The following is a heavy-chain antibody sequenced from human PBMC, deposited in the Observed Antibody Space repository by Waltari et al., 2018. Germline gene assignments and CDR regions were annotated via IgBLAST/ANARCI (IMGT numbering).Heavy chain of an antibody. CDR3: ARGYCSSTSCWTRIVGYYFDY. J-gene: IGHJ4*02. CDR2: IYYSGGT. CDR1: GGSISSSSYY. Sequence: QLQLQESGPGLVKPSETLSLTCTVSGGSISSSSYYWGWIRQPPGKGLEWIGSIYYSGGTYYNPSLKSRVTISVDTSKNQFSLKLSSVTAADTAVYYCARGYCSSTSCWTRIVGYYFDYWGQGTLVTVSS. V-gene: IGHV4-39*07. D-gene: IGHD2-2*01.